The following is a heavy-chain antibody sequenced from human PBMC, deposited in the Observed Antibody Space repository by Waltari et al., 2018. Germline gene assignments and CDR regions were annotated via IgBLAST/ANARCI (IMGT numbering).Heavy chain of an antibody. CDR1: GFTFSSYG. J-gene: IGHJ5*02. CDR3: AKDRRPWNYALSWFDP. CDR2: ISYDGSNK. Sequence: QVQLVESGGGVVQPGRSLRLSCAASGFTFSSYGMHWVRQAPGKGLGWVAVISYDGSNKYYADSVKGRFTISRDNSKNTLYLQMNSLRAEDTAVYYCAKDRRPWNYALSWFDPWGQGTLVTVSS. V-gene: IGHV3-30*18. D-gene: IGHD1-7*01.